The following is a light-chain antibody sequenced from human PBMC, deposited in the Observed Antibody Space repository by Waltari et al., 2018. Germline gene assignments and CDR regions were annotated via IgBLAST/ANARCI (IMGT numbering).Light chain of an antibody. V-gene: IGLV1-47*01. CDR1: SSNVGSAF. CDR3: AAWDDSLSGPGV. J-gene: IGLJ3*02. Sequence: QSVLTQPPSASGTPGQRVTTSCSGSSSNVGSAFLYWYQQLPGTAPKLLVYRNNQRPSGVPDRFSGSKSGTSASLAISGLRSEDEADYYCAAWDDSLSGPGVFGGGTKLTVL. CDR2: RNN.